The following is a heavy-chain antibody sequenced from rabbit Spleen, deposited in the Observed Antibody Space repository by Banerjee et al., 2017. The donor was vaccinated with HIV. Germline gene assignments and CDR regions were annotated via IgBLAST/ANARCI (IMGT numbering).Heavy chain of an antibody. Sequence: QEHLKESGGGLVKPEGSLKLSCTASGFSFSNKAVMCWVRQAPGKGLEWIACINAITGKAVYANWAKGRSTFSKTSSTTVTLQMTSLTAADTATYFCARDTGTSFSSYGMDLWGQGTLVTVS. CDR3: ARDTGTSFSSYGMDL. CDR1: GFSFSNKAV. CDR2: INAITGKA. D-gene: IGHD7-1*01. J-gene: IGHJ6*01. V-gene: IGHV1S45*01.